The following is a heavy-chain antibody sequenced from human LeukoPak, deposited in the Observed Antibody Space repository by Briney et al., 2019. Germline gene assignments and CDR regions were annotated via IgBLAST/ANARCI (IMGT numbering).Heavy chain of an antibody. CDR3: ARASLEWSYDY. Sequence: PSQTLSLTCAVSGGSISSGGYYWSWIRQPPGKGLEWIGYIYHSGSTYYNPSLKSRVTISVDRSKNQFSLKLSSVTAADTALYYCARASLEWSYDYWGQGXLVTXSS. CDR2: IYHSGST. D-gene: IGHD3-3*01. V-gene: IGHV4-30-2*01. J-gene: IGHJ4*02. CDR1: GGSISSGGYY.